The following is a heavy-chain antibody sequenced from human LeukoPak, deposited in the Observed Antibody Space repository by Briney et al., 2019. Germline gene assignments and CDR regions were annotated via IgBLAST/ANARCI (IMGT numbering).Heavy chain of an antibody. CDR2: INWNGGST. CDR3: AKDEGGGYYYPPDY. J-gene: IGHJ4*02. V-gene: IGHV3-20*04. Sequence: GGSLRLSCAASGFTFDDYGMSWARQAPGKGLEWVSGINWNGGSTGYADSVKGRFTISRDNAKNSLYLQMNSLRAEDTALYYCAKDEGGGYYYPPDYWGQGTLVTVSS. CDR1: GFTFDDYG. D-gene: IGHD3-22*01.